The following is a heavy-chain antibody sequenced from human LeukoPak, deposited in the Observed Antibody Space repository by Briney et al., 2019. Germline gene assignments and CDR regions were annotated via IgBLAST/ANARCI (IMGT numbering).Heavy chain of an antibody. J-gene: IGHJ4*02. CDR1: GGSISSYY. D-gene: IGHD2-15*01. CDR2: IYYSGST. CDR3: ARPLSGGSCFAG. V-gene: IGHV4-59*08. Sequence: SETLSLTCTVSGGSISSYYWSWIRQPPGKGLEWIGYIYYSGSTNYNPSLKSRVTISVDTSKNQFSLKLTSVTAADTAVYYCARPLSGGSCFAGWGQGTLVTVSS.